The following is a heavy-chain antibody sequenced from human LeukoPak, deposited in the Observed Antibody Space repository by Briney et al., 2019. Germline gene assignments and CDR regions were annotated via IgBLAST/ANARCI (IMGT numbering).Heavy chain of an antibody. J-gene: IGHJ4*02. Sequence: SETLSLTCAVYGGSFSGYHWSWIRQPPGKGLEWIGEINHSGSTNYNPSLKSRVTITVDTSKNQFSLKLSSVTAADTAVYYCARGLYYFDYWGQGTLVTVSS. CDR3: ARGLYYFDY. CDR2: INHSGST. CDR1: GGSFSGYH. V-gene: IGHV4-34*01.